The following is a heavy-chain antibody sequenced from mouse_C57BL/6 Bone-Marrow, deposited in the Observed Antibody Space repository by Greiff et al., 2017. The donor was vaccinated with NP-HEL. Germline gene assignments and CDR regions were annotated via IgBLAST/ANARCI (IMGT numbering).Heavy chain of an antibody. V-gene: IGHV1-55*01. Sequence: QVQLQQPGAELVKPGASVKMSCKASGYTFTSYWITWVKQRPGQGLEWIGDIYPGSGSTNYNEQFKSKATLTVDTSSSTAYMQLSSLTSEDSAVYYCARRCYFYYYAMGYWGQGTSVTVSS. CDR3: ARRCYFYYYAMGY. J-gene: IGHJ4*01. D-gene: IGHD2-12*01. CDR1: GYTFTSYW. CDR2: IYPGSGST.